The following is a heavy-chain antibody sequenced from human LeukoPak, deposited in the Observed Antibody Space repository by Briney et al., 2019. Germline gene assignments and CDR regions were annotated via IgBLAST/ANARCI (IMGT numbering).Heavy chain of an antibody. CDR2: IYYSGST. CDR1: GGSISSYY. CDR3: ARTQSLSYCSGGTCYSPYGMDV. Sequence: SETLSLTCTVSGGSISSYYWSWIRQPPGKGLEWIGYIYYSGSTNYNPSLKSRVTISVDTSKNQFSLKLSSVTAADTAVYYRARTQSLSYCSGGTCYSPYGMDVWGQGTTVTVSS. V-gene: IGHV4-59*01. J-gene: IGHJ6*02. D-gene: IGHD2-15*01.